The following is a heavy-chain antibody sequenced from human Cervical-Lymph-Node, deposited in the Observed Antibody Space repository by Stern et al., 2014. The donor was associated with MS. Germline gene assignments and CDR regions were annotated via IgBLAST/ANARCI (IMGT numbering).Heavy chain of an antibody. CDR2: VSYSGST. J-gene: IGHJ3*02. V-gene: IGHV4-59*12. Sequence: QLQLQESGPGLVKPSETLSLTCIVSGGSIRDYYWSWIRQPPGKGLEWIGYVSYSGSTNYNPSLMSRGTISVDTSQNQFSLSLISVTAADTAVYYCARKLNRGSYYDVFDIWGQGTMVTVSS. D-gene: IGHD1-26*01. CDR1: GGSIRDYY. CDR3: ARKLNRGSYYDVFDI.